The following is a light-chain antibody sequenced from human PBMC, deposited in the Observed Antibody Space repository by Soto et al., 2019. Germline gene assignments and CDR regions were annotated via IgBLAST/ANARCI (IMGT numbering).Light chain of an antibody. CDR1: QSVSSN. Sequence: EIVLTQSPGTLSFSPPERVTLXSRASQSVSSNLAWYQQKPGQAPRLLIYGASSRATDIPDRFSGSGSGTDFTLTISGLEPEDFAVYYCQQYGSSVWTFGQGTKVDIK. J-gene: IGKJ1*01. V-gene: IGKV3-20*01. CDR3: QQYGSSVWT. CDR2: GAS.